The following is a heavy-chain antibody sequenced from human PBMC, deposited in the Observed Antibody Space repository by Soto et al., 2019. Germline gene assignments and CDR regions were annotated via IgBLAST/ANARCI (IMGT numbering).Heavy chain of an antibody. D-gene: IGHD2-2*01. J-gene: IGHJ5*02. CDR2: IIPILGIA. CDR3: ARDKRLHCSSTSCRVGCFDP. V-gene: IGHV1-69*04. Sequence: GASVKVSCKASGGTFSSYTISWVRQAPGQGLEWMGRIIPILGIANYAQKFQGRVTITADKSTSTAYMELSSLRSEDTAVYYCARDKRLHCSSTSCRVGCFDPWGQGTLVTVSS. CDR1: GGTFSSYT.